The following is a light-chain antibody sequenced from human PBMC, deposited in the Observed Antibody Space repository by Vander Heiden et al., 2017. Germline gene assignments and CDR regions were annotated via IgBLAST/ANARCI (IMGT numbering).Light chain of an antibody. CDR1: RSNIGSNY. J-gene: IGLJ2*01. CDR3: AAWDDSLSGVV. Sequence: QSVLTQPPSASGTPGQRVTISCSGSRSNIGSNYVYWYQQLPGTAPKLLIYSNNQRPSGVPDRFSGSKSGTSASLAISGLRSEEEADYYCAAWDDSLSGVVFGGGTKLTVL. V-gene: IGLV1-47*02. CDR2: SNN.